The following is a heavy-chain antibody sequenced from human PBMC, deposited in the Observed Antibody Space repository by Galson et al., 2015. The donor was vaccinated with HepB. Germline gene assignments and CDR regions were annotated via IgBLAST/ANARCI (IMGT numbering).Heavy chain of an antibody. D-gene: IGHD2-2*02. Sequence: SLRLSCAASGFAFSSYAMSWVRQAPGKGLEWVSAIAGSGDSTYSADSVKGRFTISRDNSKNTLYLQMNSLRAEDTAVYYCAKCTSSASCYTLVDYWGQGTLVTVSS. CDR2: IAGSGDST. CDR1: GFAFSSYA. CDR3: AKCTSSASCYTLVDY. V-gene: IGHV3-23*01. J-gene: IGHJ4*02.